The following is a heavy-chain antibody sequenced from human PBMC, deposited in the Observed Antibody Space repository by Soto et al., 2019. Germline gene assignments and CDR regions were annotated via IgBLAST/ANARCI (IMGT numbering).Heavy chain of an antibody. D-gene: IGHD3-16*02. CDR3: AAPMITFGGVIVPDWYFDL. CDR2: IYYSGST. J-gene: IGHJ2*01. CDR1: GCSISSSSYY. Sequence: PSETLSLTCIVSGCSISSSSYYWGWIRQPPGKGLEWIGSIYYSGSTYYNPSLKSRVTLSVDTSKKQFSLKLSSVTAADTAVYYCAAPMITFGGVIVPDWYFDLWGRGTLVTV. V-gene: IGHV4-39*01.